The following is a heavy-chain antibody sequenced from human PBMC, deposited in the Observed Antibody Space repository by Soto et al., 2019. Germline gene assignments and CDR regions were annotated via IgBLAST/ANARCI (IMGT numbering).Heavy chain of an antibody. CDR2: ISAYNGNT. CDR3: ARAPEKMNTIFGVVDDY. J-gene: IGHJ4*02. CDR1: GYTFTSYG. V-gene: IGHV1-18*01. Sequence: ASVKVSCKASGYTFTSYGISWVRQAPGQGLEWMGWISAYNGNTNYAQKLQGRVTMTTDTSTSTAYMELRSLRSDDTAVYYYARAPEKMNTIFGVVDDYWGQGTLVTVSS. D-gene: IGHD3-3*01.